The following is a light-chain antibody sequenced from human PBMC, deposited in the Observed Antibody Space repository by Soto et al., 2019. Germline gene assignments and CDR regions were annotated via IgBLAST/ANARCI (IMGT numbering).Light chain of an antibody. Sequence: DIQMTQSPSSLSASVGDRVTITCRASQGIRNDLAWYQQKPGKAPKRLIYAASSLQSGVPSRFSRTGTGTEFTLTIRRLEPEDFTTYYCLQHNSFPPTFGQGTKVEIK. V-gene: IGKV1-17*01. J-gene: IGKJ1*01. CDR2: AAS. CDR3: LQHNSFPPT. CDR1: QGIRND.